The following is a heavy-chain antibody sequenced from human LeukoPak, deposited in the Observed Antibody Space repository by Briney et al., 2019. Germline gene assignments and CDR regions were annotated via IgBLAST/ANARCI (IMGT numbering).Heavy chain of an antibody. CDR3: ARSIGYSSGWYAY. V-gene: IGHV3-30*04. Sequence: PGGSLRLSCAASGFTFSSYAMHWVRQAPGKGLEWVAVISYDGSNKYYADSVKGRFTISRDNSKNTLYLQMNSLRAEDTAVYYCARSIGYSSGWYAYWGQGTLATVSS. D-gene: IGHD6-19*01. CDR2: ISYDGSNK. J-gene: IGHJ4*02. CDR1: GFTFSSYA.